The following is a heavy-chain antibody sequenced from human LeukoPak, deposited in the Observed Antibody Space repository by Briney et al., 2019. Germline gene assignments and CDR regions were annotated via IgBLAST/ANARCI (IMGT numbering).Heavy chain of an antibody. D-gene: IGHD3-10*02. CDR2: ISSNGGST. CDR3: VKNFVYSVAAD. Sequence: PGGSLRLSCSASGFTFSSYAMHWVRQAPGKGLEYVSAISSNGGSTYYADSVKGRFTISRDNSKNTLYLQMSSLRAEDTAVYYCVKNFVYSVAADWGQGTLVTVSS. J-gene: IGHJ4*02. CDR1: GFTFSSYA. V-gene: IGHV3-64D*06.